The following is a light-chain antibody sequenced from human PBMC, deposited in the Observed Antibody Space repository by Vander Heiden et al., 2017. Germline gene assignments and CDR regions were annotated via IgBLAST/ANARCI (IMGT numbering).Light chain of an antibody. CDR1: AVPKQY. J-gene: IGLJ2*01. Sequence: SYELTQPPSVSVSPGQTARNTCPGDAVPKQYAYWYQQKPGQAPVLVIYKDRERPSGIPERFSGSSSGTTVTLTISGVQAEDEADYYCQSADSSGTYVVFGGGTKLTVL. V-gene: IGLV3-25*03. CDR2: KDR. CDR3: QSADSSGTYVV.